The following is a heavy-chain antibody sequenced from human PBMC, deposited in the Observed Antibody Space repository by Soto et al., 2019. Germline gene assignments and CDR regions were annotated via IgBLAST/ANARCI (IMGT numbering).Heavy chain of an antibody. V-gene: IGHV4-31*03. Sequence: QVQLQESGPGLVKPSQTLSLTCTVSGGSISSAGYYWSWIRQHPGKGLEWIGNIYYSGSTYYNPSLKSRVTISVDTSKNHFSLKLSSFTAADTAIYYWARAIRVSYSSGYDNWGQGTLVTVSA. CDR2: IYYSGST. CDR3: ARAIRVSYSSGYDN. D-gene: IGHD3-22*01. J-gene: IGHJ4*02. CDR1: GGSISSAGYY.